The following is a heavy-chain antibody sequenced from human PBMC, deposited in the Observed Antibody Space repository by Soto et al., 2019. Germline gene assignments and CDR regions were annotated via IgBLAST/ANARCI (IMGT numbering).Heavy chain of an antibody. CDR3: ARRPRILTGYSGHFDS. J-gene: IGHJ4*02. V-gene: IGHV4-39*01. D-gene: IGHD3-9*01. Sequence: PSETRSHTCTVSGGSLSSSTYYWGWIRHPPRKGLEWIGSIYYSGSTYSNPSLKSRVTISVDTSKNQFPLKMNPVPPADNASYHCARRPRILTGYSGHFDSWGQGTLVT. CDR1: GGSLSSSTYY. CDR2: IYYSGST.